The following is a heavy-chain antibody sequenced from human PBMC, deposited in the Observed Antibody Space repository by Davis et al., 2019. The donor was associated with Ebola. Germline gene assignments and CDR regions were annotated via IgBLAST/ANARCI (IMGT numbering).Heavy chain of an antibody. V-gene: IGHV3-33*01. CDR2: IWYDGSNK. CDR3: ARGTVAAAGIGSWFDP. Sequence: PSETLSLTCAASGFTFSSYGMHWVRQAPGKGLEWVAVIWYDGSNKYYADSVKGRFTISRDNSKNTLYLQMNSLRAEDTAVYYCARGTVAAAGIGSWFDPWGQGTLVTVSS. D-gene: IGHD6-13*01. CDR1: GFTFSSYG. J-gene: IGHJ5*02.